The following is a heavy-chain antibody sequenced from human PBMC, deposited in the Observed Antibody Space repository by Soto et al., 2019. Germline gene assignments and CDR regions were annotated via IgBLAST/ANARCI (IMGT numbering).Heavy chain of an antibody. V-gene: IGHV4-4*07. CDR3: ARGRRFCDWFDP. Sequence: PSETLSLTCTVSGATISGYFWTWMRQPAGKGLEWIGRIYSSGSTKYNPSLKSRVTMSLDTSNNQFSLRLTSVTAADTAVYYCARGRRFCDWFDPWGQGTTVTVSS. J-gene: IGHJ5*02. CDR2: IYSSGST. D-gene: IGHD3-3*01. CDR1: GATISGYF.